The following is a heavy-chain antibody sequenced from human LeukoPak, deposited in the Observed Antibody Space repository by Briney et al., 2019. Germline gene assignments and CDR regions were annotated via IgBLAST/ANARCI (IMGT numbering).Heavy chain of an antibody. Sequence: ASVKVSCKASGYTFTVYYMHWVRQAPGQGLEWMGRINPNSGGTNYAQKFQGRVTMTRDTSISTAYMELSRLRSDDTAVYYCAREGPLGYYGMDVWGQGTTVTVSS. D-gene: IGHD6-13*01. J-gene: IGHJ6*02. CDR2: INPNSGGT. CDR3: AREGPLGYYGMDV. V-gene: IGHV1-2*06. CDR1: GYTFTVYY.